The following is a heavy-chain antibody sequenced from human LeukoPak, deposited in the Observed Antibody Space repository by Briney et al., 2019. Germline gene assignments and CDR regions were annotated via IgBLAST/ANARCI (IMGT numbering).Heavy chain of an antibody. J-gene: IGHJ4*02. D-gene: IGHD2-2*01. CDR3: ARTQYQLPGGDYFDY. CDR1: GITLSNYG. Sequence: GGSLRLSCAVSGITLSNYGMSWVRQAPGKGLEWVAGISDSGGRTNYADSVKGRFTISRDNPKNTLYLQMNSLRAEDTAVYYCARTQYQLPGGDYFDYWGQGTLVTVSS. V-gene: IGHV3-23*01. CDR2: ISDSGGRT.